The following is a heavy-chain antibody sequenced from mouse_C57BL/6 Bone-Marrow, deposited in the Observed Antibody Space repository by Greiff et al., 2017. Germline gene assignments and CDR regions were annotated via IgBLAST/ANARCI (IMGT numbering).Heavy chain of an antibody. CDR2: IHPNSGST. J-gene: IGHJ2*01. V-gene: IGHV1-64*01. Sequence: QVQLQQPGAELVKPGASVKLSCKASGYTFTSYWMHWVKQRPGQGLEWIGMIHPNSGSTNYNEKFKSKATLTVDKSSSTAYMQLSSLTSDDPAVYYCALSTMVTTDYFDYWGQGTTLTVSS. D-gene: IGHD2-2*01. CDR3: ALSTMVTTDYFDY. CDR1: GYTFTSYW.